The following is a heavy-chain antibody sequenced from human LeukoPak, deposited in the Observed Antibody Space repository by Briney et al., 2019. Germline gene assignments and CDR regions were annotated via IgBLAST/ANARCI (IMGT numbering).Heavy chain of an antibody. J-gene: IGHJ4*02. D-gene: IGHD2-8*02. V-gene: IGHV3-74*01. CDR3: ARDQLYCTGGYCYFDS. CDR1: GFTFSSYW. Sequence: PGGSLRLSCVVSGFTFSSYWMHWVRQTPGKGLVWVSRINGDGRSISYADSVKGRFTISRDNAKNTLYLQMNSLRAEDTALYYCARDQLYCTGGYCYFDSWGQGTLVTVST. CDR2: INGDGRSI.